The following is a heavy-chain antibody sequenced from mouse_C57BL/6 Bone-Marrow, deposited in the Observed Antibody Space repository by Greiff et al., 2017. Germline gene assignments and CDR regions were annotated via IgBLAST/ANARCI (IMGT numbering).Heavy chain of an antibody. J-gene: IGHJ3*01. D-gene: IGHD2-5*01. CDR1: GYTFTDYY. CDR3: ARRIYSNYVAY. Sequence: EVKLQQSGPVLVKPGASVKMSCKASGYTFTDYYMNWVKQSHGKSLEWIGVINPYNGGTSYNQKFKGKATLTVDKSSSTAYMELNSLTSEDSAVYYCARRIYSNYVAYWGQGTLVTVSA. V-gene: IGHV1-19*01. CDR2: INPYNGGT.